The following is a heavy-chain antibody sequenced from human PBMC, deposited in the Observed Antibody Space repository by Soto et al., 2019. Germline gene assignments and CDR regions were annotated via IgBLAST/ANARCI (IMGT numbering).Heavy chain of an antibody. CDR1: GHTFTSYY. CDR2: INPSGGST. V-gene: IGHV1-46*01. Sequence: ASVKVSCKASGHTFTSYYMHWVRQAPGQGLEWMGIINPSGGSTSYAQKFQGRVTMTRDTSTSTVYMELSSLRSEDTAVYYCARDQGSSSSANYFDYWGQGTLVIVSS. D-gene: IGHD6-6*01. CDR3: ARDQGSSSSANYFDY. J-gene: IGHJ4*02.